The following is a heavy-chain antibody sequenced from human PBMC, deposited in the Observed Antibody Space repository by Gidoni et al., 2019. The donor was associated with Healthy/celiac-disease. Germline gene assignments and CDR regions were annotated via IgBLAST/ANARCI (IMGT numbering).Heavy chain of an antibody. Sequence: EVHLLESGGGLVQPGGSLNLSCAASGFTFSSYAMSWVRQAPGQGLGLVSAISGSGGSTYYADSVKGRFTISRENSKNTLYLQMNSLRAEDTAVYYCAKGDYYGSGSYFYWGQGTLVTVSS. V-gene: IGHV3-23*01. CDR3: AKGDYYGSGSYFY. CDR1: GFTFSSYA. CDR2: ISGSGGST. D-gene: IGHD3-10*01. J-gene: IGHJ4*02.